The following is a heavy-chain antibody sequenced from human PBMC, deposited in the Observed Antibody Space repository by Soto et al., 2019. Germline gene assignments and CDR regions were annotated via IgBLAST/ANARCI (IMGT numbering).Heavy chain of an antibody. CDR2: ISYDGSNK. J-gene: IGHJ4*02. CDR3: ARDEMATPFDY. Sequence: SLRLSCAASGFTFSSYAMHWVRQAPGKGLEWVAVISYDGSNKYYADSVKGRFTISRDNSKNTLYLQMNSLRAEDTAVYYCARDEMATPFDYWGQGTLVTVSS. V-gene: IGHV3-30-3*01. CDR1: GFTFSSYA. D-gene: IGHD5-12*01.